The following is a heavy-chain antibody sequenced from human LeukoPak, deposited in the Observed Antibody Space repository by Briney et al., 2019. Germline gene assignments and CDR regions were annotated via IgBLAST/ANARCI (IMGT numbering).Heavy chain of an antibody. V-gene: IGHV4-31*03. CDR1: GGSISSGGYY. Sequence: SQTLSLTCTVSGGSISSGGYYRSWIRQHPGKGLEWIGYIYYSGSTYYNPSLKSRVTISVDTSKNQFSLKLSSVTAADTAAYYCAIPVTGYSSAWNHWGQGTLVTVSS. J-gene: IGHJ5*02. CDR3: AIPVTGYSSAWNH. D-gene: IGHD6-19*01. CDR2: IYYSGST.